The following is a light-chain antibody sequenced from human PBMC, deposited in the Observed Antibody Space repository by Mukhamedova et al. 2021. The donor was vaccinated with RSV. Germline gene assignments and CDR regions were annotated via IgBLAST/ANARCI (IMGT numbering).Light chain of an antibody. CDR3: SSYTSSTTRI. CDR1: SSDVGGYNH. V-gene: IGLV2-14*01. CDR2: EVS. Sequence: GTSSDVGGYNHVSWYQQHPGRAPKLMIYEVSSRPSGVSNRFSGSKSGNTASLTISGLQAEDEADYYCSSYTSSTTRIFRGGAKLTV. J-gene: IGLJ2*01.